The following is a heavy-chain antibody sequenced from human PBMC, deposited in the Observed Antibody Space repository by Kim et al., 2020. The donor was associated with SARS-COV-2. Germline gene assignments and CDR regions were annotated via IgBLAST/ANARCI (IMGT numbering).Heavy chain of an antibody. D-gene: IGHD3-3*01. Sequence: GGSLRLSCAASGFTFSSYWMHWVRQAPGKGLVWVSRINSDGSSTSYADSVKGRFTISRDNAKNTLYLQMNSLRAEDTAVYYCARDQTGGGGPTYDFWSGYERYYYYGMDVWGQGNPVTLS. J-gene: IGHJ6*02. CDR2: INSDGSST. CDR1: GFTFSSYW. V-gene: IGHV3-74*01. CDR3: ARDQTGGGGPTYDFWSGYERYYYYGMDV.